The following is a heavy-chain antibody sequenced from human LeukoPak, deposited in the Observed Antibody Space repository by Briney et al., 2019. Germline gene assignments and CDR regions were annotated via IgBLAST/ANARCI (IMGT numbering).Heavy chain of an antibody. V-gene: IGHV3-21*01. CDR3: ARNPPNRYCSSTSCCPFDY. Sequence: PGGSLRLSCAASGFTFSSYSMNWVRQAPGKGLEWVSSISSSSSYIYYADSVKGRFTISRDNAKNSLYLQMNSLRAEDTAAYYCARNPPNRYCSSTSCCPFDYWGQGTLVTVSS. D-gene: IGHD2-2*01. CDR2: ISSSSSYI. J-gene: IGHJ4*02. CDR1: GFTFSSYS.